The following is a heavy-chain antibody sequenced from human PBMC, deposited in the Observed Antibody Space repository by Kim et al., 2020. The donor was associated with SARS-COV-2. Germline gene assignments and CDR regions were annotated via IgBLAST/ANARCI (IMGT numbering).Heavy chain of an antibody. V-gene: IGHV3-21*01. Sequence: VKGRFTISRDNAKNSLYLQMNSLRAEDTAVYYCARDPAERDYYVSSGYINWGQGTLVTVSS. D-gene: IGHD3-22*01. J-gene: IGHJ4*02. CDR3: ARDPAERDYYVSSGYIN.